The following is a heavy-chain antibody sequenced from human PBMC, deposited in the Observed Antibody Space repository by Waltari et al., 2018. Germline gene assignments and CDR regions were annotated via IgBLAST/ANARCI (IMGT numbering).Heavy chain of an antibody. CDR2: INIEGTDT. Sequence: EVQLVESGGGLVPPGGSLRLSCAASGFRFTDYFMHWVRQVPGKGLEWVSRINIEGTDTDYAYSVKGRFTISRDNARKMVYLQMNSLRAEDAGLYYCTFVAGPVYWGLGTPVTVSS. CDR3: TFVAGPVY. V-gene: IGHV3-74*01. D-gene: IGHD3-3*02. CDR1: GFRFTDYF. J-gene: IGHJ4*02.